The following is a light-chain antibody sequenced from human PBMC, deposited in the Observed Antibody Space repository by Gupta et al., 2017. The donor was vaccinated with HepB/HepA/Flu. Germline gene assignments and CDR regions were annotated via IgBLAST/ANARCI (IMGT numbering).Light chain of an antibody. Sequence: EIVVSQPPHSPPVSLPGRAPINCKSSQSVLYSSNNKNYLAWYQQKPGQPPKLLIYWASTRESGVPDRFSGSGSGTDFTLTISSLQAEDVAVYYCQQNCSTPFTFGGGTKVEIK. CDR2: WAS. J-gene: IGKJ4*01. CDR1: QSVLYSSNNKNY. CDR3: QQNCSTPFT. V-gene: IGKV4-1*01.